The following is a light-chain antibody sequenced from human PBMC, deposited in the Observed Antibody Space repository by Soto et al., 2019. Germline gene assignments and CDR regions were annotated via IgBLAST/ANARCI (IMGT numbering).Light chain of an antibody. CDR3: SSFAGSGVDV. V-gene: IGLV2-14*01. Sequence: QSALTQPASVSGSPGQSITISCTGTSSDVGGYNYVSWYQQHPGKAPKLMIYEVSNRPSGVSNRFSGSKSGNTASLTISGLQAEDEADYYCSSFAGSGVDVFGTGTKLTVL. CDR1: SSDVGGYNY. J-gene: IGLJ1*01. CDR2: EVS.